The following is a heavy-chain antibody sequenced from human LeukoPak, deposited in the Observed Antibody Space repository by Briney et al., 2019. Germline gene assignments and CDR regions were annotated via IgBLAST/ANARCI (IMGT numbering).Heavy chain of an antibody. D-gene: IGHD1-26*01. J-gene: IGHJ3*02. CDR1: GFTVSSNY. CDR2: IYSGGST. Sequence: GGSLRLSCAASGFTVSSNYMSWVRQAPGKGLEWVSVIYSGGSTYYADSVKGRFTISRDNSKNTLYLQMNSLRAEDTAVYYCARDLRWELLPDAFDIWGQGTMVTVSS. V-gene: IGHV3-53*01. CDR3: ARDLRWELLPDAFDI.